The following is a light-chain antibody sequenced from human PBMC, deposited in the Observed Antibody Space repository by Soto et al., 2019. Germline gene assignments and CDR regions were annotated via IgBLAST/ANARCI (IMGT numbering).Light chain of an antibody. CDR3: QQYNNWPRT. V-gene: IGKV3-15*01. Sequence: EIVMTQSPATLSVFPGERATLSCRASQSISSNLTWYQHKPGRAPRLLIYGASTRATGIPARFSGSGSGTEFTLTISSLQSEDFAIYYCQQYNNWPRTFGQGTKVEIK. J-gene: IGKJ1*01. CDR2: GAS. CDR1: QSISSN.